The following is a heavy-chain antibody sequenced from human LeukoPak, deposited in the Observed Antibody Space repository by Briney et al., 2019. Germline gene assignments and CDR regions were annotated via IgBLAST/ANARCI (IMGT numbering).Heavy chain of an antibody. CDR2: IIPIFGTA. CDR3: ASSLIVVVPAAKPSMDV. D-gene: IGHD2-2*01. CDR1: GGTFSSYA. V-gene: IGHV1-69*13. J-gene: IGHJ6*03. Sequence: ASVKVSCKASGGTFSSYAISWVRQAPGQGLEWLGGIIPIFGTANYAQKFQGRVTITADESTSTAYMELSSLRSEDTAVYYCASSLIVVVPAAKPSMDVWGKGTTVTVSS.